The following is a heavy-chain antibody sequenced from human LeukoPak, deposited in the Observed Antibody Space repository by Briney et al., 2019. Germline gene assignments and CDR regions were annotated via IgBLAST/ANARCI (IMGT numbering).Heavy chain of an antibody. CDR1: GFTFSNYS. V-gene: IGHV3-48*01. J-gene: IGHJ4*02. Sequence: PGGSLRLSCAAYGFTFSNYSMNWVRQAPGKGLEWVSYISSRSRTIYYADSVKGRFTISRDNAKNSLYLQMNSLRAEDTAVYYCARETYYYDTSGYYYPGGFDYWGQGTLVTVSS. D-gene: IGHD3-22*01. CDR3: ARETYYYDTSGYYYPGGFDY. CDR2: ISSRSRTI.